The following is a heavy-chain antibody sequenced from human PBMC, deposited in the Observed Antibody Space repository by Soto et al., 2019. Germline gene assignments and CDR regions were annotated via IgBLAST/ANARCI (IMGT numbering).Heavy chain of an antibody. Sequence: GAPVKVSCKASGYSFTRYDINWVRQATGQGLEWMGWMNPNSGNTGYAQKFQGRVTMTRNTSISTAYMELSSLRAEDTAVYYCARDQYYGSGSYSQTYYFDYWGQGTLVTVSS. J-gene: IGHJ4*02. V-gene: IGHV1-8*01. D-gene: IGHD3-10*01. CDR2: MNPNSGNT. CDR3: ARDQYYGSGSYSQTYYFDY. CDR1: GYSFTRYD.